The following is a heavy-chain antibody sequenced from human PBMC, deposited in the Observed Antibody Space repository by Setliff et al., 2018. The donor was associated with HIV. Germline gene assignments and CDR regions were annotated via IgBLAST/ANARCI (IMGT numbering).Heavy chain of an antibody. Sequence: PGGSLRLSCAASGFTFVNHDIEWVRQAPGKGLEWVSHIGTAGDTYYLDSGKGRFTISRDNSKKTLFLQMNSLRPEETAVYYCTRYGSGRSAGNNYYYNYMDVWGKGTTVTVS. D-gene: IGHD3-10*01. J-gene: IGHJ6*03. V-gene: IGHV3-13*01. CDR1: GFTFVNHD. CDR2: IGTAGDT. CDR3: TRYGSGRSAGNNYYYNYMDV.